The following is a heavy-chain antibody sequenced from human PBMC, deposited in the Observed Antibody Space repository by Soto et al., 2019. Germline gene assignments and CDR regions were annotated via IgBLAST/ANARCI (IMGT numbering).Heavy chain of an antibody. V-gene: IGHV1-46*01. CDR2: INPNGGST. D-gene: IGHD6-13*01. CDR1: GYIFINYY. Sequence: QVHLVQSGAEVKKPGASVKVSCKASGYIFINYYIHWVRQAPGQGLEWIGIINPNGGSTNYAHKFRGRVTMARDTPTSTVYMDVSSVRSDDTGVYYCARDLAAADYWGQGTLVTVSS. J-gene: IGHJ4*02. CDR3: ARDLAAADY.